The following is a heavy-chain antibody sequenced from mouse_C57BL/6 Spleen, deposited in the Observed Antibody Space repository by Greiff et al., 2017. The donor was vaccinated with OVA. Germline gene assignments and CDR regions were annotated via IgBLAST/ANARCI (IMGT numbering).Heavy chain of an antibody. CDR3: ARGNYDYDGGYWYFDV. CDR1: GYSFTGYY. J-gene: IGHJ1*03. Sequence: VQLQQSGPELVKPGASVKISCKASGYSFTGYYMNWVKQSPEKSLEWIGEINPSTGGTTYNQKFKAKATLTVDKSSSTAYMQLNSLTSEDSAVYYCARGNYDYDGGYWYFDVWGTGTTVTVSS. CDR2: INPSTGGT. V-gene: IGHV1-42*01. D-gene: IGHD2-4*01.